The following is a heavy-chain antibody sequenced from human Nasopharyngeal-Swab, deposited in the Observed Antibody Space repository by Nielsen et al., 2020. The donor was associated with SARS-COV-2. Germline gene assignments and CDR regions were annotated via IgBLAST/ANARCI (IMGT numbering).Heavy chain of an antibody. CDR2: INPNSGGT. CDR3: ARDMLRNTVTPFDY. CDR1: GYTITGYY. D-gene: IGHD4-17*01. V-gene: IGHV1-2*06. J-gene: IGHJ4*02. Sequence: ASVKVSCKASGYTITGYYMHWVRQAPGQGLEWMGRINPNSGGTNYAQKFQGRVTMTRDTSISTAYMELSRLRSDDTAVYYCARDMLRNTVTPFDYWGQGTLVTVSS.